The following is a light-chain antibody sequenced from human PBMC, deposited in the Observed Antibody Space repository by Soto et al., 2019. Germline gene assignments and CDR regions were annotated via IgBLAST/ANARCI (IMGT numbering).Light chain of an antibody. V-gene: IGKV3-20*01. CDR3: HQYASSPPT. CDR2: GAS. Sequence: EIVLTQSPGTLSLSPGERATLSCRASQSVSSSYLAWYQQKPGQAPRLLIYGASSRATGIPDRFSGSGSGTDFTLNISRLEPEDFAVYYCHQYASSPPTFGQGPRLEIK. CDR1: QSVSSSY. J-gene: IGKJ5*01.